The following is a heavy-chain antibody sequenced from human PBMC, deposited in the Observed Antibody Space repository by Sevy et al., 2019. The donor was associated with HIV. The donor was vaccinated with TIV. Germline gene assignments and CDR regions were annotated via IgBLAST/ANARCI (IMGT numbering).Heavy chain of an antibody. V-gene: IGHV1-18*01. CDR2: ISAYNGNT. D-gene: IGHD1-26*01. Sequence: ASVKVSCKASGYIFTCYGISWVRQAPGQGLEWMGWISAYNGNTNYAQRLQGRVTMTTDTSTSTAYMELRSLRSDDTAVYYCARTVVGATEYFDYWGQGSLVTVSS. CDR3: ARTVVGATEYFDY. J-gene: IGHJ4*02. CDR1: GYIFTCYG.